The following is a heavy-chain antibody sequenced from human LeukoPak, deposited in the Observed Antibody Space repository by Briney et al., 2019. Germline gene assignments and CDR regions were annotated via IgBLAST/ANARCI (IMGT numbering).Heavy chain of an antibody. CDR3: ARDRGGSHFDY. CDR1: GYTFTSYA. J-gene: IGHJ4*02. D-gene: IGHD3-10*01. Sequence: APVKVSCKASGYTFTSYAMHWVRQAPGQRLEWMGWINAGNGNTKYSQKFQGRVTITRDTSASTAYMELSSLRSEDTAVYYCARDRGGSHFDYWGQGTLVTVSS. CDR2: INAGNGNT. V-gene: IGHV1-3*01.